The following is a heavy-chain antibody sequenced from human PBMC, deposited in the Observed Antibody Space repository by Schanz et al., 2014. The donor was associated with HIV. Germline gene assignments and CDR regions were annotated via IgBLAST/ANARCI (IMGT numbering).Heavy chain of an antibody. D-gene: IGHD5-12*01. Sequence: QVQLVQSGAEVKKPGASVKVSCKASGYTFTSYGINWVRQAPGQGLEWMGWISAYNGNTNYAQKLQGRVTMTTDTSTSPASMDLRGLRSDDTAVYYCARGAAEMATMTPWRYWGQGTLVTVSS. J-gene: IGHJ4*02. V-gene: IGHV1-18*01. CDR1: GYTFTSYG. CDR3: ARGAAEMATMTPWRY. CDR2: ISAYNGNT.